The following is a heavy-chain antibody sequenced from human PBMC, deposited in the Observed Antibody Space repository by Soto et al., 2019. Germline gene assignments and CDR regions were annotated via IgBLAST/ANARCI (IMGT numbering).Heavy chain of an antibody. Sequence: SETLSLTCTVSGGYISSYYWSWIRQPPGKGLEWIGYIYYSGSTNYNPSLKSRVTISVDTSKNQFSLKLSSVTAADTAVYYCARENLGVDPYYYYGMDVWGQGTTVTVSS. D-gene: IGHD3-3*01. J-gene: IGHJ6*02. CDR2: IYYSGST. CDR3: ARENLGVDPYYYYGMDV. CDR1: GGYISSYY. V-gene: IGHV4-59*01.